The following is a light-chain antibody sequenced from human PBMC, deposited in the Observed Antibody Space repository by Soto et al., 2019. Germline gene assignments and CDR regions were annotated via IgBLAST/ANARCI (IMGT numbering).Light chain of an antibody. CDR2: DAT. J-gene: IGLJ1*01. CDR3: CSYEGRFF. CDR1: SSAVGVSRS. Sequence: QSVLTQPSSHSASSGASVRLTISCTGTSSAVGVSRSVSWYQQHPGKAPKLIISDATKRPSGVPYRFSGSKSGNTSSLTISGLHAADEPDYYCCSYEGRFFFGTGTKVTVL. V-gene: IGLV2-11*01.